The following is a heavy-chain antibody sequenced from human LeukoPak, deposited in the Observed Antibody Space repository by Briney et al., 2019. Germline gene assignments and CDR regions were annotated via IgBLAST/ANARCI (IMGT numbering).Heavy chain of an antibody. D-gene: IGHD5-24*01. CDR1: GGSISSYY. V-gene: IGHV4-59*01. Sequence: SETLSLTCTVSGGSISSYYWSWIRQPPGKGLEWIGYIYYSGSTNYNPSLKSRVTISVDTSKNQFSLKLSSVTAADTAVYYCAGARRDGYNYAPLGYWGQGTLVTVSS. J-gene: IGHJ4*02. CDR3: AGARRDGYNYAPLGY. CDR2: IYYSGST.